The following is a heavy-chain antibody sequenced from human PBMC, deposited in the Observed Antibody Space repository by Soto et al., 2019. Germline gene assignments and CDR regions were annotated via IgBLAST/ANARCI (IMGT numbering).Heavy chain of an antibody. CDR3: ARGERLQKLRFLEWSGNHYGMDV. V-gene: IGHV4-4*02. CDR2: IYHSGST. CDR1: GGSTSSSNW. J-gene: IGHJ6*02. D-gene: IGHD3-3*01. Sequence: SETLSLTCAVSGGSTSSSNWWSWVRQPPGKGLEWIGEIYHSGSTNYNPSLKSRVTISVDKSKNQFSLKLSPVTAADTAVYYCARGERLQKLRFLEWSGNHYGMDVWGQGTTVTVSS.